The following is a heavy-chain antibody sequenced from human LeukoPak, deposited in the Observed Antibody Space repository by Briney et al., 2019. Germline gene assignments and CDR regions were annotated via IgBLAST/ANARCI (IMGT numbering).Heavy chain of an antibody. CDR1: GGTFSSYA. Sequence: ASVKVFCKASGGTFSSYAISWVRQAPGQGLEWMGGIIPIFGTAKYAQKFQGRVTITADESTSTAYMELSSLRSDDTAVYFCARDHRLQLENWFDPWGQGTLVTVSS. CDR2: IIPIFGTA. D-gene: IGHD2-2*01. V-gene: IGHV1-69*13. J-gene: IGHJ5*02. CDR3: ARDHRLQLENWFDP.